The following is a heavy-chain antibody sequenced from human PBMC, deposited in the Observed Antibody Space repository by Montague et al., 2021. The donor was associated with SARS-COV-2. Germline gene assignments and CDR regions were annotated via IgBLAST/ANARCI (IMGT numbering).Heavy chain of an antibody. Sequence: TLSLTCTVSGSSISSGGYYWSWIRQHPGKGLEWIGYIYYSGSTYYNPSLKSRVTISVDTSKNQFSLKLSSVTAADTAVYYCARVVGGYCSGCSCYRGWYFDLWGRGTLVTVSS. J-gene: IGHJ2*01. CDR3: ARVVGGYCSGCSCYRGWYFDL. CDR1: GSSISSGGYY. CDR2: IYYSGST. D-gene: IGHD2-15*01. V-gene: IGHV4-31*03.